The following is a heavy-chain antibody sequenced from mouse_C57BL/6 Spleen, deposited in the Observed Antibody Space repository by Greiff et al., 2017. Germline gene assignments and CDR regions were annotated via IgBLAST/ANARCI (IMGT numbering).Heavy chain of an antibody. J-gene: IGHJ1*03. CDR3: ARGYYGSSDWYFDV. Sequence: QVQLQQPGAELVKPGASVKLSCKASGYTFTSYWMHWVKQRPGQGLKWIGMIHPNSGSTNYNEKFKSKATLTVDKSSSTAYMQLSSLTSEDSAVYYCARGYYGSSDWYFDVWGTGTTVTVSS. CDR2: IHPNSGST. D-gene: IGHD1-1*01. CDR1: GYTFTSYW. V-gene: IGHV1-64*01.